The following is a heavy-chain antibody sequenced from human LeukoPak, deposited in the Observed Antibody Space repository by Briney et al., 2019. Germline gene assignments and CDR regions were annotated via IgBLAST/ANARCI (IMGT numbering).Heavy chain of an antibody. Sequence: GESLKISCKGSGYSFNGYLIGWVRQMPGRVLEWRGIIYPSDSDTSYRPSLQGQVTISADKFITTAYVQWSSLRASDTAMYYCARHGAFGSGSYSDYWGQGTLVTVSS. CDR3: ARHGAFGSGSYSDY. V-gene: IGHV5-51*01. CDR2: IYPSDSDT. D-gene: IGHD3-10*01. J-gene: IGHJ4*02. CDR1: GYSFNGYL.